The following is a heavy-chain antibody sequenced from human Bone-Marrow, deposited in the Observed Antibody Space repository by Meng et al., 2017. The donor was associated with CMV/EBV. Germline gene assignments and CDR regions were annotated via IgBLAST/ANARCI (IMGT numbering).Heavy chain of an antibody. CDR3: AKVYCSGGSCYSDDAFDI. V-gene: IGHV3-30*02. CDR1: GFTFSSYG. J-gene: IGHJ3*02. CDR2: IRYDGSNK. Sequence: GESLKISCAASGFTFSSYGMHWVRQAPGKGLEWVAFIRYDGSNKYYADSVKGRFTISRDNSKNTLYLQMNSLRAEDTAVYYCAKVYCSGGSCYSDDAFDIWGQGTMVNVSS. D-gene: IGHD2-15*01.